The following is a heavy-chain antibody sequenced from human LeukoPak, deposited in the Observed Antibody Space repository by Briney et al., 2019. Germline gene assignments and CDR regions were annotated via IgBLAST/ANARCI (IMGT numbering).Heavy chain of an antibody. D-gene: IGHD3-10*01. V-gene: IGHV1-18*04. CDR2: ISAYNGNT. Sequence: ASVTVSCTASGYTFTSYGISGVRQAPGQGLEWMGWISAYNGNTNYAQKLQGRVTMTTATSTSTAYMELRSLRSADTAVYYCARALGPILWGMYWGQGTLVTVSS. CDR1: GYTFTSYG. J-gene: IGHJ4*02. CDR3: ARALGPILWGMY.